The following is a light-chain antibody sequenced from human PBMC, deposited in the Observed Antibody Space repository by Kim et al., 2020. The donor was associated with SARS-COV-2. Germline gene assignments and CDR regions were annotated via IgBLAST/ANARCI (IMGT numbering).Light chain of an antibody. CDR2: GAS. V-gene: IGKV3-20*01. Sequence: EIVLTQSPGTLSLSPGERATLSCRASQSVSSSYLAWHQQKPGQAPRLLIYGASSRAPGIPDRFSGSGSGTDFTLTISRLEPEDFAVYYCQQYGSPPAYTFGQGTKLEI. J-gene: IGKJ2*01. CDR3: QQYGSPPAYT. CDR1: QSVSSSY.